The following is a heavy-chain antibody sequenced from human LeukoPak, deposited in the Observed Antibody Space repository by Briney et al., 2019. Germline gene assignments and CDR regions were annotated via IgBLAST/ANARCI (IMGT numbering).Heavy chain of an antibody. V-gene: IGHV3-30*03. CDR2: ISYDGGNK. CDR1: GFAFSNFG. J-gene: IGHJ5*02. D-gene: IGHD3-3*01. Sequence: GGSLRLSCAASGFAFSNFGMHWVRQAPGKGLEWVAMISYDGGNKYYADSVRGRFTISRDNSKNTLYLQMNSLRAEDTAVYYCARIAITIFGVVKGLDPWGQGTLVTVSP. CDR3: ARIAITIFGVVKGLDP.